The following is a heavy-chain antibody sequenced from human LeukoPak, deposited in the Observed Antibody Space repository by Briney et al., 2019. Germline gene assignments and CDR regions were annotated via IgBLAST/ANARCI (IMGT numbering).Heavy chain of an antibody. CDR2: INHSGST. CDR1: GGSFSGYY. Sequence: PSETLSLTCAVYGGSFSGYYWSWIRQPPGKGLEWIGEINHSGSTNYNPSLKSRVTISVDPSKNQFSLKLSSVTAADTAVYYCARGRSNFWSGPYYMDVWGKGTTVTVSS. V-gene: IGHV4-34*01. J-gene: IGHJ6*03. D-gene: IGHD3-3*01. CDR3: ARGRSNFWSGPYYMDV.